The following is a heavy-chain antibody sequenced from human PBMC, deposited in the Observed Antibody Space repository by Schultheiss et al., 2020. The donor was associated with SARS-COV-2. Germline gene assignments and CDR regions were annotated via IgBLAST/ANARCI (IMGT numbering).Heavy chain of an antibody. J-gene: IGHJ4*02. D-gene: IGHD6-13*01. Sequence: GGSLRLSCAASGFTVSSNYMSWVRQAPGKGLEWVSVIYSGGSTYYADSVKGRFTISRDNSKNTMYLQMNSMRAEDTAVYYCARGSSSWYVEDWGQGSLVTVVS. V-gene: IGHV3-53*01. CDR1: GFTVSSNY. CDR2: IYSGGST. CDR3: ARGSSSWYVED.